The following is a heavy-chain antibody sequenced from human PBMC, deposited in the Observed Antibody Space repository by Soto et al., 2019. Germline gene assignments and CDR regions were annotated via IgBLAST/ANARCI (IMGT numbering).Heavy chain of an antibody. V-gene: IGHV3-23*01. CDR3: ARVPRGVVVAALDY. Sequence: GGSLRLSCADPGFFFSNYAMNWVRQAPGKGLEWVSAISGADNSAYYADSVKGRFTISRDKSNNTLYLQMNSLRAEDTAVYYCARVPRGVVVAALDYWGQGTLVTVSS. CDR1: GFFFSNYA. D-gene: IGHD2-15*01. J-gene: IGHJ4*02. CDR2: ISGADNSA.